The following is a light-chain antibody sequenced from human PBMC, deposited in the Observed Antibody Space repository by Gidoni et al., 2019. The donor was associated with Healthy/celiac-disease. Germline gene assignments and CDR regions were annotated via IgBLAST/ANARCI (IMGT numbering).Light chain of an antibody. CDR2: QDS. Sequence: SYELTQPPSVSGSPGQTASIPCSGDKLGDKYACWYQQKPGHSPVLVIYQDSKRPSGIPERFSGSNSGNTATLTISGTQAMDEADYYCQAWDSSTAWDVVFGGGTKLTVL. CDR3: QAWDSSTAWDVV. V-gene: IGLV3-1*01. J-gene: IGLJ2*01. CDR1: KLGDKY.